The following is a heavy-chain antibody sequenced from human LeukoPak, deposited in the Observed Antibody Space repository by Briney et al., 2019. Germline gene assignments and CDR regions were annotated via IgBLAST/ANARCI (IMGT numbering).Heavy chain of an antibody. J-gene: IGHJ6*03. CDR1: GYTFTGYY. Sequence: VASVKVSCKASGYTFTGYYIHWVRQAPGQGLEWMGWINPSSGGTNYAQKFQGRATMTRDTSITTAYMELSRLTSDDTAVYYCARDPRSTSVPHYYYYYMDVWGKGTTVTVSS. CDR2: INPSSGGT. D-gene: IGHD2-2*01. V-gene: IGHV1-2*02. CDR3: ARDPRSTSVPHYYYYYMDV.